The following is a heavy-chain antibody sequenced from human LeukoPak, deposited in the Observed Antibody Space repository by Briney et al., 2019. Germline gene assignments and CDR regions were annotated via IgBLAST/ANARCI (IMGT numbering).Heavy chain of an antibody. CDR2: IYYSGST. J-gene: IGHJ5*02. V-gene: IGHV4-31*03. D-gene: IGHD1-14*01. CDR1: GGSLSSGGYY. Sequence: SETLSLTCTVSGGSLSSGGYYWGWVRQHPGRGLEWIGYIYYSGSTYYNPSLKSRVTISVDTSKNQFSLKLSSVTAADTAVYYCARDTEATGLFVPWGQGTLVTVSS. CDR3: ARDTEATGLFVP.